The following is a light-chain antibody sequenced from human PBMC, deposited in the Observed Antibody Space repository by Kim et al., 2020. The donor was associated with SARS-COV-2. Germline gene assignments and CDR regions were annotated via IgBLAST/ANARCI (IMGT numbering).Light chain of an antibody. J-gene: IGKJ1*01. Sequence: SPGERATPACRASQSVSSSYLAWYQQKPGQAPRLLIYGASSRATGSPDRFSGSGSGTDFTLTISRLGTEDFGVYYCQQYGSSPWTFGQGTKVDIK. CDR2: GAS. CDR3: QQYGSSPWT. V-gene: IGKV3-20*01. CDR1: QSVSSSY.